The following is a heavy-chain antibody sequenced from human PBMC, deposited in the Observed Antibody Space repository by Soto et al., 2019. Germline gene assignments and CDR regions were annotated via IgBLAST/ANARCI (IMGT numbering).Heavy chain of an antibody. CDR3: TRGGANIAAAGTPFDY. J-gene: IGHJ4*02. Sequence: GGSLRLSCTASGFTFGDYAMSWFRQAPGKGRDWVGFIRSKAYGGTTEYAASVKGRFTNSRDDSKSIAYLQMNSLKTEDTAVYYCTRGGANIAAAGTPFDYWGQGTLVTVSS. D-gene: IGHD6-13*01. CDR1: GFTFGDYA. CDR2: IRSKAYGGTT. V-gene: IGHV3-49*03.